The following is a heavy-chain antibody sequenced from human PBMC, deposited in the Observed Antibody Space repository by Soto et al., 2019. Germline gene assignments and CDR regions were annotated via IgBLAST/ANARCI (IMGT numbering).Heavy chain of an antibody. CDR1: GFTFSSYA. D-gene: IGHD3-3*01. V-gene: IGHV3-23*01. Sequence: GSLRLSCAASGFTFSSYAMGWVRQAPGKGLEWVSAISGSGGSTYYADSVKGRFTISRDNSKNTLYLRMNSLRAEDTAVYYCAKALYDFWSGYYTHWGQGTLVTVSS. J-gene: IGHJ4*02. CDR2: ISGSGGST. CDR3: AKALYDFWSGYYTH.